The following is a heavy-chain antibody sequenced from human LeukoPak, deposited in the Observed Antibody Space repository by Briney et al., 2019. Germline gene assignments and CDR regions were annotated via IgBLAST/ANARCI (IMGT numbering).Heavy chain of an antibody. J-gene: IGHJ5*02. D-gene: IGHD1-26*01. CDR2: INPNSGGT. V-gene: IGHV1-2*06. CDR3: ARAKLVGANRFDP. Sequence: ASVKVSCKASGYTFTGYYMHWVRQAPGQGLEWMGRINPNSGGTNYAQKFQGRVTMTRDTSISTAYMELSRLRSDDTAVYFCARAKLVGANRFDPWGQGTLVTVSS. CDR1: GYTFTGYY.